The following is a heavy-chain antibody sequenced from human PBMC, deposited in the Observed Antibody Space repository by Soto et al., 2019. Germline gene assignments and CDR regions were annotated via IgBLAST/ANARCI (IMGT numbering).Heavy chain of an antibody. J-gene: IGHJ5*02. Sequence: SVKVSCKASGGTFSSYTISWVRQAPGQGLEWMGRIIPILGIANCAQKFQGRVTITADKSTSTAYMELSSLRSEDTAVYYCARSRLTSADCSSTSCHNWFDPWGQGTLVTVSS. CDR2: IIPILGIA. D-gene: IGHD2-2*01. CDR1: GGTFSSYT. V-gene: IGHV1-69*02. CDR3: ARSRLTSADCSSTSCHNWFDP.